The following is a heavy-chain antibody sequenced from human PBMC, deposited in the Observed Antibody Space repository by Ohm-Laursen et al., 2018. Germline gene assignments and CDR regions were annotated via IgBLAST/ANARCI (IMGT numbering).Heavy chain of an antibody. V-gene: IGHV4-39*01. D-gene: IGHD2-21*01. CDR1: GGSISSSTYY. CDR2: IYYSGST. Sequence: SETLSLTCTVSGGSISSSTYYWGWIRQPPGKGLEWIATIYYSGSTYYNPSLKSRVTIFVDMSKNQFSLNLTSVTASDTAVYYCARHCEGYCGGFRPRDYYYGMDVWGQGTTVTVSS. CDR3: ARHCEGYCGGFRPRDYYYGMDV. J-gene: IGHJ6*02.